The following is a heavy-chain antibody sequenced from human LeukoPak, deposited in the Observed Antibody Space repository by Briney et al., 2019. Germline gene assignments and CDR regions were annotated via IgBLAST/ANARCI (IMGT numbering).Heavy chain of an antibody. V-gene: IGHV4-59*01. CDR1: GGSISSYY. CDR3: ARGTSYCSGGSCYSYYYGMDV. CDR2: IYYSGST. D-gene: IGHD2-15*01. J-gene: IGHJ6*02. Sequence: PSETLSLTCTVSGGSISSYYWSWIRQPPGKGLEWIGYIYYSGSTNYNPSLKSRVTISVDTSKNQFSLKLSSVTAAVTAVYYCARGTSYCSGGSCYSYYYGMDVWGQGTTVTVSS.